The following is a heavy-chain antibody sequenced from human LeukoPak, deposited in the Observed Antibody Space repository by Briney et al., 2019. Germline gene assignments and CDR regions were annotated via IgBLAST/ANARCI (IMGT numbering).Heavy chain of an antibody. CDR2: INQDGSEK. V-gene: IGHV3-7*01. CDR3: ARGWRYFD. D-gene: IGHD3-9*01. Sequence: GGSLRLSCAASGFTFTTYWMGWVRQAPGKGLERVANINQDGSEKYYVDSVKGRFTISRDNAKNSLYLQMDSLRAEDTAVYYCARGWRYFDWGQGTLVTVSS. CDR1: GFTFTTYW. J-gene: IGHJ4*02.